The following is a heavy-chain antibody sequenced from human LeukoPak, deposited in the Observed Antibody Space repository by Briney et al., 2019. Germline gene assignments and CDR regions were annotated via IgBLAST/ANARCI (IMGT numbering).Heavy chain of an antibody. CDR2: IYYSGST. CDR1: GGSISSYY. D-gene: IGHD1-26*01. Sequence: PSETLSLTCTVSGGSISSYYWSWIRQPPGKGLEWIGYIYYSGSTNYNPSLKSRVTISVDTSKNQFSLKLSSVTAADTAMYYCARGRGDFQHWGQGTLVTVSS. J-gene: IGHJ1*01. V-gene: IGHV4-59*08. CDR3: ARGRGDFQH.